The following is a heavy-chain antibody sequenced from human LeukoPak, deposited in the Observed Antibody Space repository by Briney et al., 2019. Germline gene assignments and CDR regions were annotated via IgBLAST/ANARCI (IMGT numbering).Heavy chain of an antibody. J-gene: IGHJ6*02. CDR3: ARDARYYDSSGYYYYYYYYGMDV. Sequence: PGGSLRLSCAASGFTFSTYWMSWVRQAPGKGLEWVANIKQDGSEKYYVDSVKGRLTISRDNAKNSLYLQMNSLRAEDTAVYYCARDARYYDSSGYYYYYYYYGMDVWGQGTTVTVSS. CDR1: GFTFSTYW. CDR2: IKQDGSEK. V-gene: IGHV3-7*03. D-gene: IGHD3-22*01.